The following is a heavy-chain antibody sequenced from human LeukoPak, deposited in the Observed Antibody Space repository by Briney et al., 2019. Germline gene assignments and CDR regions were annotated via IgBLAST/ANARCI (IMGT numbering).Heavy chain of an antibody. J-gene: IGHJ6*03. V-gene: IGHV1-2*02. Sequence: ASVKVSCKASGYTFTGYYMHWVRQAPGQGLEWMGWINPNSGGTNYAQKFQGRVTMTRDTSISTAYMELSRLRSDDTAVYYCARAAVAGPYYYYYMDVWGKGTTVTVSS. D-gene: IGHD6-19*01. CDR2: INPNSGGT. CDR1: GYTFTGYY. CDR3: ARAAVAGPYYYYYMDV.